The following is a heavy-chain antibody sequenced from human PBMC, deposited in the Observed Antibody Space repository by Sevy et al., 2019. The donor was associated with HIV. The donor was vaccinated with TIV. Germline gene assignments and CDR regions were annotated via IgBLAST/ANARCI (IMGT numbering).Heavy chain of an antibody. V-gene: IGHV3-23*01. J-gene: IGHJ6*04. CDR2: ISGSGGST. Sequence: GGSLRLSCAASGFTFSSYAMSWVRQAPGKGLEWVSAISGSGGSTYYAESVKGRFTISRDNSKNTLYLQMNSLRAEDTAVYYCAKGGPMYYDILTGPPGLDVWGKGTTVTVSS. CDR3: AKGGPMYYDILTGPPGLDV. D-gene: IGHD3-9*01. CDR1: GFTFSSYA.